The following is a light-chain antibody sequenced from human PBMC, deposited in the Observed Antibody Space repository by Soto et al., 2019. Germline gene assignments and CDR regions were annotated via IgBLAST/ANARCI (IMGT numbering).Light chain of an antibody. CDR1: QSVTSSY. CDR2: DAS. CDR3: QQRSNWPLT. V-gene: IGKV3-11*01. Sequence: EIVLTQSPGTLSLSPGERATLSCRASQSVTSSYLAWYQQKPGQAPRLLMYDASNRATGIPARFSGSGSGTDFTLTISSLEPEDFAVYYCQQRSNWPLTFGGGTKVDIK. J-gene: IGKJ4*01.